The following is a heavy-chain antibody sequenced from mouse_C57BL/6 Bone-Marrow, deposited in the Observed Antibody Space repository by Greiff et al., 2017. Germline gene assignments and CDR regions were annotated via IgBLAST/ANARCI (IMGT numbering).Heavy chain of an antibody. V-gene: IGHV1-72*01. Sequence: QVQLQQPGAELVKPGASVKLSFKASGYTFTSYWMHWVKQRPGRGRGWIGRIDPNSGGTKYNEKFKSKATLTVDKPSSTAYMQLSSLTSEDSAVYYCARSDWDVGAMDYWGQGTSVTVSS. CDR1: GYTFTSYW. J-gene: IGHJ4*01. D-gene: IGHD4-1*01. CDR3: ARSDWDVGAMDY. CDR2: IDPNSGGT.